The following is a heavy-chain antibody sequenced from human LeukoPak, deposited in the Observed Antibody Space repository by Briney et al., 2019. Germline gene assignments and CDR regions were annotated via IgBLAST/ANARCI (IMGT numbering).Heavy chain of an antibody. CDR3: ARDPDYDFWSGPFDY. CDR1: GYTFTGYY. D-gene: IGHD3-3*01. V-gene: IGHV1-2*02. Sequence: GASVKVSCKASGYTFTGYYMHWVRQAPGQGLEWMGWINPNSSGTNYAQKFQGRVTMTRDTSISTAYMELSRLRSDDTAVYYCARDPDYDFWSGPFDYWGQGTLVTVSS. J-gene: IGHJ4*02. CDR2: INPNSSGT.